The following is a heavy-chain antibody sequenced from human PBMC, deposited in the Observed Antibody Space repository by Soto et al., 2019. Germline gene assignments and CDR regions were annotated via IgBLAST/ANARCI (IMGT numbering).Heavy chain of an antibody. CDR3: ASLEWESSGYADY. CDR2: IKRDGSEK. D-gene: IGHD3-3*01. V-gene: IGHV3-7*03. J-gene: IGHJ4*02. CDR1: GFTFGNNW. Sequence: GGSLRLSCAASGFTFGNNWMSWVRQASGKGLEWVANIKRDGSEKYYVDSVKGRFAISRENAKNTLYLQMNSLRADDTAVYYCASLEWESSGYADYWGQGTLVTVSS.